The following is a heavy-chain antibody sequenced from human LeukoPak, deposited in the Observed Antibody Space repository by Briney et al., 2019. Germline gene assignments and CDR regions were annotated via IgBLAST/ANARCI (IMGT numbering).Heavy chain of an antibody. Sequence: SVKVSCKASGGTFSRYAISWVRQAPGQGLEWMGGIIPIFGTANYAQKFQGRVTITADKSTSTAYMELSSLRSEDTAVYYCATDRYSSGWSPNWGQGTLVTVPS. CDR2: IIPIFGTA. CDR3: ATDRYSSGWSPN. V-gene: IGHV1-69*06. J-gene: IGHJ4*02. CDR1: GGTFSRYA. D-gene: IGHD6-19*01.